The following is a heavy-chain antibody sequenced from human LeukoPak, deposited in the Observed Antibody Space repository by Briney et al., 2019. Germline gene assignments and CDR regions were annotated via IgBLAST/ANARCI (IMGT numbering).Heavy chain of an antibody. CDR1: GFTVSSKD. V-gene: IGHV3-53*01. D-gene: IGHD5-12*01. CDR2: IYSGGST. Sequence: PGGSLRLSCVASGFTVSSKDMSWVRQAPGKGLEWVSVIYSGGSTYYAGSVKGRFTISRDNSKNTLYLQMNSLRAEDTAVYYCATLARYAFDIWGQGTMVTVSS. J-gene: IGHJ3*02. CDR3: ATLARYAFDI.